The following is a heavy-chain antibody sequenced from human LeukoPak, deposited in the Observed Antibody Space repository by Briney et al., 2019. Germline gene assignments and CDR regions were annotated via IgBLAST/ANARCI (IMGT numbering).Heavy chain of an antibody. CDR3: ARGFRLSAIEDWFDP. CDR2: IIPIFGTA. CDR1: GGTFSSYA. J-gene: IGHJ5*02. V-gene: IGHV1-69*05. Sequence: SVKVSCKASGGTFSSYAISWVRHAPGQGLEWMGGIIPIFGTAKYTQKFQGRVTITTDESASTAYMDLSNLRSEDTAVYYCARGFRLSAIEDWFDPWGQGTLVTVSS. D-gene: IGHD2-2*02.